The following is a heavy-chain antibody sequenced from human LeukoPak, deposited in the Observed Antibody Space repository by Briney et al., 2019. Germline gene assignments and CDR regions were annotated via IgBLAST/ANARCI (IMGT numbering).Heavy chain of an antibody. CDR3: ARGLAGRASGAVYFDL. CDR2: IYDHGRT. D-gene: IGHD3-16*01. J-gene: IGHJ2*01. Sequence: SETLSLTCIVSGGSFSYLSWNRQPPGKGLEWIGIIYDHGRTEYNPSLKSRVSISVDTSKNQVSLRLNSVTPADTAVYYCARGLAGRASGAVYFDLWGRGALVTVSS. V-gene: IGHV4-59*01. CDR1: GGSFSY.